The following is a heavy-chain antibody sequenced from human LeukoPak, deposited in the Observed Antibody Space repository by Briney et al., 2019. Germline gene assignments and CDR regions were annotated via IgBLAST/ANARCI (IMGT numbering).Heavy chain of an antibody. V-gene: IGHV3-21*01. Sequence: GGSLRLSCAASRFTFSSYSMNWVRQAPGKGLEWVSSISSSGSYIYYADSVKGRFTISRDNAKNSLYLQMNSLRAEDTAVYYCARGHTAVTRHFDFWGQGTLVTVSS. CDR2: ISSSGSYI. CDR1: RFTFSSYS. D-gene: IGHD4-17*01. CDR3: ARGHTAVTRHFDF. J-gene: IGHJ4*02.